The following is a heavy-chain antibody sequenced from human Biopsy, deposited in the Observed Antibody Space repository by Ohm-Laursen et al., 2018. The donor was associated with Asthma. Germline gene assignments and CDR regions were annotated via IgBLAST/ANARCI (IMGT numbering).Heavy chain of an antibody. CDR3: ARVASYGDLYFGIDV. J-gene: IGHJ6*02. D-gene: IGHD4-17*01. Sequence: PSDTLSLTCTVGGAYIGSRDHHWSWIRQSPGTGLEWIGFVFWSGTTHYNRSLERRLSISIDTTRNEFSMTLRSVTAAGTAVYFCARVASYGDLYFGIDVWGPGTTVSVS. CDR1: GAYIGSRDHH. V-gene: IGHV4-30-4*02. CDR2: VFWSGTT.